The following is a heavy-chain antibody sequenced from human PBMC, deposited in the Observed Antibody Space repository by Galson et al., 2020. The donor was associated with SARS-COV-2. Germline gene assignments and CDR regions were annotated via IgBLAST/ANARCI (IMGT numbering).Heavy chain of an antibody. V-gene: IGHV1-18*04. D-gene: IGHD1-1*01. CDR3: ARIVTTGTTVGQSYYFDY. J-gene: IGHJ4*02. CDR2: ISNYNGNT. CDR1: GYTFTSYD. Sequence: ASVKVSCKASGYTFTSYDISWVRQAPGQGLEWMGWISNYNGNTDYAHKYQGRLTMTTDTSTSTAHMELRSLKSDDTAVYYCARIVTTGTTVGQSYYFDYWGQGTLVTVSS.